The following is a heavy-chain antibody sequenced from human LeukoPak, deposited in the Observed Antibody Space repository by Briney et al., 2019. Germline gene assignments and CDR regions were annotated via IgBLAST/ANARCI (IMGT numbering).Heavy chain of an antibody. Sequence: MSSETLSLTCAVYVGSFSGYYWSWIRQPPGKGLEWVGEINHSGSTNCNPSLKSRVTISVDTSKNQFSLELSSVTAADTAAYYCARGGGNSGYYFDYWGQGTLVTVSS. V-gene: IGHV4-34*01. CDR1: VGSFSGYY. CDR3: ARGGGNSGYYFDY. J-gene: IGHJ4*02. D-gene: IGHD5-12*01. CDR2: INHSGST.